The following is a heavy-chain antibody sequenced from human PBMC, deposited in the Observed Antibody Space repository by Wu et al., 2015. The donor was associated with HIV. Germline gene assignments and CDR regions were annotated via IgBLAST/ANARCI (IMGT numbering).Heavy chain of an antibody. CDR3: ARGKGSGRYYYYYGMDV. Sequence: QVQLVQSGAEVKKPGASMKISCMASGYTLTTNYMHWVRQAPGQGLEWMGIISPSGDSTNYAQKFQGRLTLTRDTSTSIVYMELSSLRSEDTAVYYCARGKGSGRYYYYYGMDVWGQGTTVTVSS. D-gene: IGHD3-10*01. V-gene: IGHV1-46*01. CDR2: ISPSGDST. J-gene: IGHJ6*02. CDR1: GYTLTTNY.